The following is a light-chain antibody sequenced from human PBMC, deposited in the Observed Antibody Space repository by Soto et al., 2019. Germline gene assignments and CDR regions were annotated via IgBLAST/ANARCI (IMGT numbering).Light chain of an antibody. CDR3: SSYTSSNTPG. CDR1: SSDVGGYDY. Sequence: QSALTQPPSVSGSPGQSIAISCTGTSSDVGGYDYVPWYQQHPGKAPKLMIYDVSNRPSGVSNRFSGSKSDNTASLTISGLQAVDEADYYCSSYTSSNTPGFGSGTKVTVL. CDR2: DVS. V-gene: IGLV2-14*03. J-gene: IGLJ6*01.